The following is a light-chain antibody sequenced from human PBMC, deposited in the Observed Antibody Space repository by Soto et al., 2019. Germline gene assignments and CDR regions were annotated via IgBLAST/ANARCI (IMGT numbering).Light chain of an antibody. CDR1: QTISTW. V-gene: IGKV1-39*01. CDR2: AAS. J-gene: IGKJ3*01. CDR3: QQSYTTLFT. Sequence: DIQVTQSPPTLSASVGDRVTITCRASQTISTWMAWYQQKPGKAPKLLIYAASTLQSGVPSRFSASGSETDFTLTISSLQPEDFATYYCQQSYTTLFTFGPGTKVDI.